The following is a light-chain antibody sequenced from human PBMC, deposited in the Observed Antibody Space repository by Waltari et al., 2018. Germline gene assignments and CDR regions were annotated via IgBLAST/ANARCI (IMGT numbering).Light chain of an antibody. CDR3: QVWDSNSDQRV. CDR2: DDS. CDR1: NIGRYG. J-gene: IGLJ3*02. Sequence: SYVLTQAPSVSAAPGKAARTTCGGNNIGRYGVRWYKQSPGQAPVLVIHDDSDRHSGIPERLSGPNAGNTATLTITRVEAGDEGDYYCQVWDSNSDQRVLGGGTKLTVL. V-gene: IGLV3-21*04.